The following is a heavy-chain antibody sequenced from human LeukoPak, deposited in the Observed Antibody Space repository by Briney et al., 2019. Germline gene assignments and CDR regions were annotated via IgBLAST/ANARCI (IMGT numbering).Heavy chain of an antibody. CDR1: GFTFSSYA. CDR3: AREKLEATAADYNYYGADV. CDR2: ISGSGGST. J-gene: IGHJ6*02. V-gene: IGHV3-23*01. D-gene: IGHD1-26*01. Sequence: PGGSLRLSCAASGFTFSSYAMSWVRQAPGKGLEWVSVISGSGGSTYYADSVKGRFTISRDNSKNTLYLQMNSLRAEDTAAYYCAREKLEATAADYNYYGADVWGQGTTVTVSS.